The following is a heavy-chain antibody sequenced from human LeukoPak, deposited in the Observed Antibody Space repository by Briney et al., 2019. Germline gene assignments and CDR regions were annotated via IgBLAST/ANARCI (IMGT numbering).Heavy chain of an antibody. CDR3: ASADIVVVPAVRRFDP. D-gene: IGHD2-2*01. CDR2: INPNSGGT. J-gene: IGHJ5*02. V-gene: IGHV1-2*02. CDR1: GYTFTGYY. Sequence: GASVKVSCKASGYTFTGYYMHWVRQAPGQGLEWMGWINPNSGGTNYAQKFQGRVTMTRDTSISTAYMELSRLRSDDTAVYYCASADIVVVPAVRRFDPWGRGTLVTVSS.